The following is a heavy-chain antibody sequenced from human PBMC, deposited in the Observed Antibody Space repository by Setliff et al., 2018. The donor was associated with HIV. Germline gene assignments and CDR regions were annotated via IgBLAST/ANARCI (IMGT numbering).Heavy chain of an antibody. V-gene: IGHV4-59*01. Sequence: SETLSLTCTVSGDSISSYYWTWIRQSPGKGLEWIGNIYYSGSTNFNPSLKGRVTISLDTSKNQFSLKLSSVTAADTAVYYCARGNPDYDILTGYWSHYFDYWGQGTLVTVS. CDR1: GDSISSYY. D-gene: IGHD3-9*01. CDR2: IYYSGST. CDR3: ARGNPDYDILTGYWSHYFDY. J-gene: IGHJ4*02.